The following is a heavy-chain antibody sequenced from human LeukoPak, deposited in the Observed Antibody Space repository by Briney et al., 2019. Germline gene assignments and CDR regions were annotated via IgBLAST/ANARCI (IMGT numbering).Heavy chain of an antibody. Sequence: ASVKVSCKASGYTFTTYGITWVRQAPGQGLEWMGIINPSGGSTSYAQKFQGRVTMTRDMSTSTVYMEMSSLRYEDTAVYYCARDLGTGDGGYYYMDVWGKGTPVTVSS. J-gene: IGHJ6*03. CDR3: ARDLGTGDGGYYYMDV. V-gene: IGHV1-46*01. CDR1: GYTFTTYG. CDR2: INPSGGST. D-gene: IGHD7-27*01.